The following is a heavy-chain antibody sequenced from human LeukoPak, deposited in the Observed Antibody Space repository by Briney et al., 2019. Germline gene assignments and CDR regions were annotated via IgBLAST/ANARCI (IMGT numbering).Heavy chain of an antibody. J-gene: IGHJ4*02. CDR2: IYYSGST. CDR1: GGSISSYY. Sequence: SETLSLTCTVSGGSISSYYWSWIRQPPGKGLEWIGYIYYSGSTNYNPSLKSRVIISVDTSKNQFSLKLSSVTAADTAVYYCARMRQWLPPDYWGQGTLVTVSS. D-gene: IGHD6-19*01. CDR3: ARMRQWLPPDY. V-gene: IGHV4-59*01.